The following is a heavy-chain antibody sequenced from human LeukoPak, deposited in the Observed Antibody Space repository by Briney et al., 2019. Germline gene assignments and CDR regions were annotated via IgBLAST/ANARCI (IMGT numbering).Heavy chain of an antibody. D-gene: IGHD6-19*01. CDR3: ARHSSGGDY. J-gene: IGHJ4*02. CDR1: GYLISSGYY. V-gene: IGHV4-38-2*02. CDR2: IYHSGST. Sequence: KPSETLSLTCTVSGYLISSGYYWGWIRQPPGKGLEWIGSIYHSGSTHYSPSLKSRVTISLDTSKNQFSLKLSSVTAADTAVYYCARHSSGGDYWGQGTLVTVSS.